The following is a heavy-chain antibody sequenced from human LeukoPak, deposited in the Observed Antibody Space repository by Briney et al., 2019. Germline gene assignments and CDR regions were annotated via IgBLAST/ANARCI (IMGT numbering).Heavy chain of an antibody. J-gene: IGHJ4*02. D-gene: IGHD6-19*01. CDR3: ASISGGWYWDY. CDR1: GFTFSSYS. V-gene: IGHV3-21*01. Sequence: KTGGSLRLSRAASGFTFSSYSMNWVRQAPGKGLEWVSSISSSSSYIYYADSVKGRFTISRDNAKNSLYLQMNSLRAEDTAVYYCASISGGWYWDYWGQGTLVTVSS. CDR2: ISSSSSYI.